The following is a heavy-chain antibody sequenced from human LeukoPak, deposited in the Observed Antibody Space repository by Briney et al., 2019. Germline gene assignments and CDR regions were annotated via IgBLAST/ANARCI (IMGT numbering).Heavy chain of an antibody. D-gene: IGHD3-22*01. J-gene: IGHJ5*02. CDR3: AKGRGDSSGYYWFDP. CDR2: INHSGST. CDR1: GGSFSGYY. Sequence: SETLSLTCAVYGGSFSGYYWSWVRQPPGKGLEWIGEINHSGSTNYDPSLKSRVTISVDTSKNQFSLKLSSVTAADTAVYYCAKGRGDSSGYYWFDPWGQGTLVTVSS. V-gene: IGHV4-34*01.